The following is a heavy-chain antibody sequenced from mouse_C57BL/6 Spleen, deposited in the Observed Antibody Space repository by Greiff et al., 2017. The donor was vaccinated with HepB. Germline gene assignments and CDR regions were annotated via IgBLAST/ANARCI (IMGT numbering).Heavy chain of an antibody. Sequence: VKVVESGAELARPGASVKMSCKASGYTFTSYTMHWVKQRPGQGLEWIGYINPSSGYTKYNQKFKDKATLTADKSSSTAYMQLSSLTSEDSAVYYCARLYSNYVGGAMDYWGQGTSVTVSS. CDR1: GYTFTSYT. J-gene: IGHJ4*01. D-gene: IGHD2-5*01. CDR2: INPSSGYT. V-gene: IGHV1-4*01. CDR3: ARLYSNYVGGAMDY.